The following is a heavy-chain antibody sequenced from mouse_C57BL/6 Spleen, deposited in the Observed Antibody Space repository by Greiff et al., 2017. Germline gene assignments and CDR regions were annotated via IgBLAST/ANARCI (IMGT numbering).Heavy chain of an antibody. Sequence: VQLQQSGPELVKPGASVKMSCKASGYTFTDYNMHWVKQAQGKGLEWIGYINPNNGGTSYNQKFKGKATLTGNKSSSTAYMELRSLTSEDSAVYYCARYRNDYYAMDDWGQGTSGTGSA. CDR2: INPNNGGT. V-gene: IGHV1-22*01. J-gene: IGHJ4*01. CDR1: GYTFTDYN. CDR3: ARYRNDYYAMDD.